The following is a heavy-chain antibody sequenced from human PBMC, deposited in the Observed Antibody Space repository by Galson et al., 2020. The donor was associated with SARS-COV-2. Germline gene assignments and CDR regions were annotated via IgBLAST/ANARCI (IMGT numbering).Heavy chain of an antibody. CDR3: TGEGWQGGY. CDR1: GFTLRATW. D-gene: IGHD2-15*01. J-gene: IGHJ4*02. CDR2: IRGDVSET. V-gene: IGHV3-7*01. Sequence: GGSLRSSCVVFGFTLRATWMNWIRQAPGKALEWVANIRGDVSETNYADSVQGRFSISRDNAVDTLYLEMNSLRVDDTAVYYCTGEGWQGGYWGQGTRVTVSS.